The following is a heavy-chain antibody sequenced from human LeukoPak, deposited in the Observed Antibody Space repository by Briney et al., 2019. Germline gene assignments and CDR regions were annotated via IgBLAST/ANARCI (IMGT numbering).Heavy chain of an antibody. Sequence: GGSLRLSCAASGFIFSSYEMHWVRQAPGKGLEWVSYISTSDSTIYYADSVKGRFTISRDNSKNTLCLQMNSLRAEDTAVYYCAKEIWPTVTTPGHTHFDYWGQGTLVTVSS. V-gene: IGHV3-48*03. CDR1: GFIFSSYE. D-gene: IGHD4-17*01. CDR3: AKEIWPTVTTPGHTHFDY. J-gene: IGHJ4*02. CDR2: ISTSDSTI.